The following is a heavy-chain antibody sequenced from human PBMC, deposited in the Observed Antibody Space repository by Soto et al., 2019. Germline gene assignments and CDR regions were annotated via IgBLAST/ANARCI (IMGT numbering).Heavy chain of an antibody. CDR2: IHWDDDE. CDR3: AHRLAVSTTFDY. Sequence: SGPTLVNPTQTLTLTCTFSGFSLTTSGVGVGWIRQPPGKALEWLALIHWDDDERHSPSLKSRLTITKDTSKNQVVLTMTNMDPMDTATYFCAHRLAVSTTFDYWGQGTLVTVSS. CDR1: GFSLTTSGVG. J-gene: IGHJ4*02. V-gene: IGHV2-5*02. D-gene: IGHD6-19*01.